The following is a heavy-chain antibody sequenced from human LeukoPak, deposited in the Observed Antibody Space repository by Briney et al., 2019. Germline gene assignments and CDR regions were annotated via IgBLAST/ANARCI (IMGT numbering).Heavy chain of an antibody. CDR1: GGSISSGSYY. J-gene: IGHJ4*02. V-gene: IGHV4-61*02. CDR3: ASLRERSYYARGFDY. D-gene: IGHD1-26*01. Sequence: PSETLSLTCTVSGGSISSGSYYWNWIRQPAGKGLEWIGRIYTSGSTNYNPSLKSRITISVDTSKNQFSLKLSSVTAADTAVYYCASLRERSYYARGFDYWGQGTLVTVSS. CDR2: IYTSGST.